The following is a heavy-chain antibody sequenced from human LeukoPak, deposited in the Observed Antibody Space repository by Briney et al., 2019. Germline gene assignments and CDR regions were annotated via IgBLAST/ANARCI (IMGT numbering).Heavy chain of an antibody. J-gene: IGHJ4*02. CDR1: GGTFSSYA. V-gene: IGHV1-69*05. D-gene: IGHD3-10*01. CDR2: IIPIFGTA. CDR3: ARVNYYGSGSYYPTPGGPDY. Sequence: SVKVSCKASGGTFSSYAISWVRQAPGQGLEWMGGIIPIFGTANYAQKLQGRVTITTDESTSTAYMELSSLRSEDTAVYYCARVNYYGSGSYYPTPGGPDYWGQGTLVTVSS.